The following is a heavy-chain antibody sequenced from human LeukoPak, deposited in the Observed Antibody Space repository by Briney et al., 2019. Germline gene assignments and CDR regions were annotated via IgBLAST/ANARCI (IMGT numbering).Heavy chain of an antibody. V-gene: IGHV3-74*01. J-gene: IGHJ6*02. D-gene: IGHD3-10*01. Sequence: GGSLRLSCTASGFTFSRNWMPWVRPAPGKGPVWVSCLNGEGKTTHYADSVKGRFTISRDNVKKTLHLEMNSLRVEDTAVYYCARDQAEGSGMDVWGQGTTVTVSS. CDR1: GFTFSRNW. CDR3: ARDQAEGSGMDV. CDR2: LNGEGKTT.